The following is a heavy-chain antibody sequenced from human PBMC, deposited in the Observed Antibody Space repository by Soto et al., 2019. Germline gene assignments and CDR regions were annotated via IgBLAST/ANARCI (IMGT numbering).Heavy chain of an antibody. J-gene: IGHJ6*02. CDR3: ARDGSIAAAGLYYYYGMDV. D-gene: IGHD6-13*01. CDR1: GFSFSDYY. Sequence: GGSLRLSCAASGFSFSDYYMSWIRQAPGKGLEWVAYISTSSSFTNYADSVKGRFTISRDNSKNTLYLQMNSLRAEDTAVYYCARDGSIAAAGLYYYYGMDVWGQVTTVTVSS. V-gene: IGHV3-11*06. CDR2: ISTSSSFT.